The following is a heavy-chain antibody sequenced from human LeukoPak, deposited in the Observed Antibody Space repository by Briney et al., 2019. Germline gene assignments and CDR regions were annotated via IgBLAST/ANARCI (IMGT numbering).Heavy chain of an antibody. CDR2: INHSGST. J-gene: IGHJ4*02. D-gene: IGHD3-10*01. CDR3: ARPRRAYRSLDY. Sequence: PSETLSLTCAVYGGSFSGYYWSWIRQPPGKGLEWIGEINHSGSTNYNPSLKSRVTISVDTSKNQFSLKLSSVTAADTAVYYCARPRRAYRSLDYWGQGTLVTVSS. V-gene: IGHV4-34*01. CDR1: GGSFSGYY.